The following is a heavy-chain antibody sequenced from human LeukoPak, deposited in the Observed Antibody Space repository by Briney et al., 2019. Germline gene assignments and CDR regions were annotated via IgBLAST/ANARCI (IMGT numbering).Heavy chain of an antibody. J-gene: IGHJ4*02. CDR2: ISGSGGST. D-gene: IGHD6-19*01. V-gene: IGHV3-23*01. Sequence: PGGSLRLSCAASGFTFSSYAMSWVRQAPGKGLEWVSAISGSGGSTYYADSVKGRFTISRDNSKNTLYLQMNSLRAEDTAVYYCAKEHRGARGSVAGTFGYWGQGTLVTVSS. CDR3: AKEHRGARGSVAGTFGY. CDR1: GFTFSSYA.